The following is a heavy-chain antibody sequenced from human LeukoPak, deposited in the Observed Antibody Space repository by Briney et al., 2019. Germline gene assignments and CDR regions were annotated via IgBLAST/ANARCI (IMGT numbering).Heavy chain of an antibody. D-gene: IGHD7-27*01. J-gene: IGHJ4*02. CDR2: IYDSGRA. CDR3: NTSLGYGRLDY. Sequence: SETLSLTCALSLGSISGDGYCSSWIRQPPGKCLEWIVYIYDSGRAFYNESPKSRVTMSVDRSKNQFCLNLHSVTAADTAVYYCNTSLGYGRLDYWGQGSLVTVSS. CDR1: LGSISGDGYC. V-gene: IGHV4-30-2*01.